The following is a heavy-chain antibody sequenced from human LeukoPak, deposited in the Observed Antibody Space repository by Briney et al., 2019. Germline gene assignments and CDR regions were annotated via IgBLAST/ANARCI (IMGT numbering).Heavy chain of an antibody. J-gene: IGHJ5*02. CDR2: ISSSSSTI. Sequence: PGGSLRLSCAASGFTFSSYSMNWVRQAPGKGLEWVSYISSSSSTIYYADTVKGRFTISRDSAKNSLYLQMNSLRAEDTAVYYCARETRITIFGVVIGPTWFDPWGQGTLVTVSS. CDR1: GFTFSSYS. D-gene: IGHD3-3*01. CDR3: ARETRITIFGVVIGPTWFDP. V-gene: IGHV3-48*01.